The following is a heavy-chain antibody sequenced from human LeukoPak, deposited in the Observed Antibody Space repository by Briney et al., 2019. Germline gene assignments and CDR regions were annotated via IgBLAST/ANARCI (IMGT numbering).Heavy chain of an antibody. CDR2: IRYDGSNK. CDR3: AKDLFQGAAAGPDY. V-gene: IGHV3-30*02. CDR1: GFTFSSYG. J-gene: IGHJ4*02. Sequence: GGSLRLSCAASGFTFSSYGMHWVRQASGKGLEWVAFIRYDGSNKYYADSVKGRFTISRDNSKNTLYLQMNSLRAEDTAVYYCAKDLFQGAAAGPDYWGQGTLVTVSS. D-gene: IGHD6-13*01.